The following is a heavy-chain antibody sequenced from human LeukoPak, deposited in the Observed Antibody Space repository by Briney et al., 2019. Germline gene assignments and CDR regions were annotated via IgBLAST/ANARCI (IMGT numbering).Heavy chain of an antibody. D-gene: IGHD3-16*02. CDR3: ARAYQSLGGLSLPDH. CDR1: GYTFTSFA. Sequence: ASVKVSCKASGYTFTSFAMNWVRQAPGQGLEWMGWIHPNTGNPTYAQGFTGRFVFSLDTSVGTTYLQISSLKAEDTAVYYCARAYQSLGGLSLPDHWGQGTLVNVSS. CDR2: IHPNTGNP. V-gene: IGHV7-4-1*02. J-gene: IGHJ5*02.